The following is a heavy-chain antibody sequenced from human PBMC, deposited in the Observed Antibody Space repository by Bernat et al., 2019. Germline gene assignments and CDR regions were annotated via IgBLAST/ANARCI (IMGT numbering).Heavy chain of an antibody. Sequence: QVTLKESGPVLVKPTETLTLTCTFSGFSLSNARMGVSWIRQPPGKALEWLAHIFSNDEKSYSTSLKSRLTISKDTSKSQVVLTMTNMDPVDTATYYCARVPMVRGVTGAYYYGMDVWGQGTMVTVSS. D-gene: IGHD3-10*01. CDR1: GFSLSNARMG. J-gene: IGHJ6*02. CDR2: IFSNDEK. V-gene: IGHV2-26*01. CDR3: ARVPMVRGVTGAYYYGMDV.